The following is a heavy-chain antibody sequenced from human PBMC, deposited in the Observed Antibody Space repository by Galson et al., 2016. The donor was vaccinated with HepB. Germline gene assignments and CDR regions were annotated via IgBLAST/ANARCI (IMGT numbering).Heavy chain of an antibody. CDR3: VRDGCSGSSCYTWNWFDP. Sequence: SLRLSCAASGFTFSGHSMNWVRQAPGKGLEWVTSITGASTYIYYADSVKGRFTISSDDATNSLFLEMNSLRAEDTAVYYCVRDGCSGSSCYTWNWFDPWGQGTLVTVSS. D-gene: IGHD2-15*01. CDR2: ITGASTYI. J-gene: IGHJ5*02. V-gene: IGHV3-21*06. CDR1: GFTFSGHS.